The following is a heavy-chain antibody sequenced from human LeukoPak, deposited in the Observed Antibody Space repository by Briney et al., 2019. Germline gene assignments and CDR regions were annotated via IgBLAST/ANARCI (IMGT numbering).Heavy chain of an antibody. Sequence: GGSLRLSCAASGFTFSSYSMNWVRQAPGKGLEWVSSISSSSSYIYYADSVKGRFTISRDNAENSLYLQMNSLRAEDTAVYYCARGVRDCSSTSLYYYYYGMDVWGQGTTVTVSS. D-gene: IGHD2-2*01. CDR1: GFTFSSYS. J-gene: IGHJ6*02. V-gene: IGHV3-21*01. CDR3: ARGVRDCSSTSLYYYYYGMDV. CDR2: ISSSSSYI.